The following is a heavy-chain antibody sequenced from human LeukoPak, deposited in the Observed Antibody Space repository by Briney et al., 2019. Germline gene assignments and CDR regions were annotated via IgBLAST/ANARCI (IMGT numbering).Heavy chain of an antibody. D-gene: IGHD1-26*01. CDR3: AREGIVEWELPIDY. Sequence: VSVKVSRKASGYTFTSYGISWVRQAPGQALEWLGWISAYHGNTNYAQKLQGRVTMTTDTSTSTAYMELRSLRSDDTAVYYCAREGIVEWELPIDYWGQGTLVTVSS. V-gene: IGHV1-18*01. CDR1: GYTFTSYG. J-gene: IGHJ4*02. CDR2: ISAYHGNT.